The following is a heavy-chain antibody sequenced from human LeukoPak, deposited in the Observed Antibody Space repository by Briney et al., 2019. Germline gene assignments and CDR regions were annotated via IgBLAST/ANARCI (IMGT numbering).Heavy chain of an antibody. V-gene: IGHV4-30-2*01. CDR3: AVDSSGYSSHDAFDI. J-gene: IGHJ3*02. CDR1: GGSISSGGYS. D-gene: IGHD3-22*01. Sequence: SETLSLTCTVSGGSISSGGYSWSWIRQPPGKGLEWIGYIYHSGSTYYNPSLKSRVTISVDRSKNQFSLKLSSVTAADTAVYYCAVDSSGYSSHDAFDIWGQGTMVTVSS. CDR2: IYHSGST.